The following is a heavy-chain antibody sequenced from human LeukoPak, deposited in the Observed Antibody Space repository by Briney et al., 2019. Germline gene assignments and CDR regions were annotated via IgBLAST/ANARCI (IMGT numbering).Heavy chain of an antibody. V-gene: IGHV1-8*02. CDR3: TRAPSGSMDRGVDAFDI. J-gene: IGHJ3*02. D-gene: IGHD3-10*01. CDR1: GYTFSNYD. Sequence: ASVKVSCKASGYTFSNYDISWVRQATGQGLEWMGWMNPISGNTGYTQNFQGRVTMTRDTSISTAYMELNSLKSEDTAVYYCTRAPSGSMDRGVDAFDIWGQGTVVTASS. CDR2: MNPISGNT.